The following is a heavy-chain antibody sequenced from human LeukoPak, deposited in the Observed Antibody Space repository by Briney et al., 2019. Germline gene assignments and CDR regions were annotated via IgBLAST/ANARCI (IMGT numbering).Heavy chain of an antibody. J-gene: IGHJ5*02. CDR3: ARSYCGGECSPMFDP. D-gene: IGHD2-21*01. V-gene: IGHV1-69*05. CDR1: VGTFSSYA. CDR2: IIPIFGTA. Sequence: GASVNVSCKASVGTFSSYAISWVRQAPGQGLEWMGGIIPIFGTANYAQKFQGRVTITTDESTSTVYLELSSVRTEDTAVYYCARSYCGGECSPMFDPWGQGTLVTVSS.